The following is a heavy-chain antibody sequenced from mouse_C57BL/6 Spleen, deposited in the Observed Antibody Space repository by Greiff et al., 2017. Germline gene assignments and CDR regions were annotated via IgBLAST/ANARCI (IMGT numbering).Heavy chain of an antibody. CDR1: GFNIKDDY. CDR2: IDPENGDT. V-gene: IGHV14-4*01. Sequence: VQLQQSGAELVRPGASVKLSCTASGFNIKDDYMHWVKQRPEQGLEWIGWIDPENGDTEYASKFQGKATITADTSSNTAYLQLSSLTSEDTAVYYCTIYGYDGYWGQGTTLTVSS. CDR3: TIYGYDGY. D-gene: IGHD2-2*01. J-gene: IGHJ2*01.